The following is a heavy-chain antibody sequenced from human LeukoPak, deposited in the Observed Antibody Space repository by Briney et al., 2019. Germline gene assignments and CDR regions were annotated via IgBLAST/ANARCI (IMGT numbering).Heavy chain of an antibody. D-gene: IGHD2-2*01. V-gene: IGHV3-64*04. J-gene: IGHJ6*02. CDR3: ECGVVRVPAAEDDYYYYYGMDV. CDR1: RFTFSRYA. CDR2: ISSNGGST. Sequence: PGGSLRLSCSASRFTFSRYAMHWVRQAPGKGLEYVSAISSNGGSTYYGDSVKGRFTISRDNAKNSLYLQMNSLRAEDTAVYYVECGVVRVPAAEDDYYYYYGMDVWGQGTTVTVSS.